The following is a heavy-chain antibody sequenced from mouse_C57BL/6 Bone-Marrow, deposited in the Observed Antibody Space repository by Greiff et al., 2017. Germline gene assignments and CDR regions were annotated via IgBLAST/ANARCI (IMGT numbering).Heavy chain of an antibody. CDR2: IYPRSGNT. J-gene: IGHJ4*01. V-gene: IGHV1-81*01. CDR1: GYTFTSYG. CDR3: ARWSPLAMDH. Sequence: VQLQQSGAELARPGASVKLSCKASGYTFTSYGISWVKQRTGQGLEWIGEIYPRSGNTYYNEKFKGKATLTADKSSSTAYMELRSLTSEDSAVYFCARWSPLAMDHWGQGTSVTVSS.